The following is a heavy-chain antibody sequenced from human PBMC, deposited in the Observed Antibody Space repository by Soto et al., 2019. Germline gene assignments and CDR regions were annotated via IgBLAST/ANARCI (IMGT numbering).Heavy chain of an antibody. CDR1: GGSISSSSYY. Sequence: SETLSLTCTVSGGSISSSSYYWGWIRQPPGKGLEWIGNIYYSGSTYYNPSLKSRVTISVDTSKNQFSLKLSSVTAADTAVYYCARHFDILTGYYWAWFDPWGQGTLVTVSS. CDR3: ARHFDILTGYYWAWFDP. D-gene: IGHD3-9*01. J-gene: IGHJ5*02. CDR2: IYYSGST. V-gene: IGHV4-39*01.